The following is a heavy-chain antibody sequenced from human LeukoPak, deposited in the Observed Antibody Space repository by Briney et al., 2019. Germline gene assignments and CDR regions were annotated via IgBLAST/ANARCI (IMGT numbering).Heavy chain of an antibody. CDR2: ISAYDGDT. Sequence: ASVKVSCKAAGYTFSSYGITWVRQAPGQGLEWMGWISAYDGDTNYAQKLQGRVTMTTDTSTSTAYMELRSLRSDDTAVYFCARDQNYYAAGSCLFYWGQGTLVSVSS. CDR3: ARDQNYYAAGSCLFY. V-gene: IGHV1-18*01. D-gene: IGHD3-10*01. CDR1: GYTFSSYG. J-gene: IGHJ4*02.